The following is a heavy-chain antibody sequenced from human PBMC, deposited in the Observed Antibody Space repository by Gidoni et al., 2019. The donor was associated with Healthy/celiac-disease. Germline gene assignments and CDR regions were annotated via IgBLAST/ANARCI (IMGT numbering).Heavy chain of an antibody. V-gene: IGHV1-69*01. Sequence: QVQLVQSGAEVKKPGSSVKVSCKASGGTFSSYGISWVRPAPGQGREWMGGNTARLGKPDNAQKFQGRVTVTADESTNTAYMELISLKSEDTAIYYCARHRGTNSGGAFDYWGQGTLVTVSS. CDR1: GGTFSSYG. J-gene: IGHJ4*02. CDR3: ARHRGTNSGGAFDY. D-gene: IGHD7-27*01. CDR2: NTARLGKP.